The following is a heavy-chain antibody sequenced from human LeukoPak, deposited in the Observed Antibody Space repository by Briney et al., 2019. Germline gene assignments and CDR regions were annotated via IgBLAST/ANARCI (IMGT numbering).Heavy chain of an antibody. V-gene: IGHV4-59*08. Sequence: PSETLSLTCTVSGGSISSYYWSWIRQPPGKGLEWIGYIYYGGSTNYNPSLKSRVTISVDTSKNQFSLKLSSVTAADTAVYYCATSLRITMVRGVPTGDAFDIWGQGTMVTVSS. CDR3: ATSLRITMVRGVPTGDAFDI. J-gene: IGHJ3*02. D-gene: IGHD3-10*01. CDR1: GGSISSYY. CDR2: IYYGGST.